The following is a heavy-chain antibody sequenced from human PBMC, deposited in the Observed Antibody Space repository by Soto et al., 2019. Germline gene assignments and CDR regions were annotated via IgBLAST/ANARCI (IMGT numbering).Heavy chain of an antibody. CDR1: GFTFSSYG. CDR2: ISYDGSNK. J-gene: IGHJ6*01. D-gene: IGHD1-26*01. CDR3: AKDRGSGYYYCYGMDV. Sequence: HPGGSLRLSCAASGFTFSSYGMHWVRQAPGKGLEWVAVISYDGSNKYYADSVKGRFTISRDNSKNTLYLQMNSLRAEDTAVYYCAKDRGSGYYYCYGMDVWGQGTTVTVSS. V-gene: IGHV3-30*18.